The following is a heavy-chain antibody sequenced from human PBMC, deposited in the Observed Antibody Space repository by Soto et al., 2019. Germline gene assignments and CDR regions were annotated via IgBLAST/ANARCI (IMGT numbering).Heavy chain of an antibody. D-gene: IGHD3-10*01. Sequence: EVQLVESGGGLVKPGGSLRLSCAASGFTFSSYSMNWVRQAPGKGLEWVSSISSSSSYIYYADSVKGRFTISRDNAKNSLYLQMSSVRAEDTAVYYCARSASGSVGLFDYWGQGTLVTVSS. J-gene: IGHJ4*02. CDR3: ARSASGSVGLFDY. CDR2: ISSSSSYI. V-gene: IGHV3-21*01. CDR1: GFTFSSYS.